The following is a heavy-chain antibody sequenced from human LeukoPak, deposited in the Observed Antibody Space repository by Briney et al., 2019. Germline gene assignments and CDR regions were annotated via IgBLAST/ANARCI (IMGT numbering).Heavy chain of an antibody. D-gene: IGHD2-2*01. V-gene: IGHV4-30-4*08. CDR1: GGSFSSGDYY. CDR3: ASTNCSSAGCYGANWFDH. CDR2: IYYSGTT. J-gene: IGHJ5*02. Sequence: SQTLSLTCTVSGGSFSSGDYYWSWHRPPPGLGLEWVGYIYYSGTTFHYNPALKSRVNISVDTSKNQFSLRLSSVTAVDTAVYYCASTNCSSAGCYGANWFDHWGQGTLVTVSS.